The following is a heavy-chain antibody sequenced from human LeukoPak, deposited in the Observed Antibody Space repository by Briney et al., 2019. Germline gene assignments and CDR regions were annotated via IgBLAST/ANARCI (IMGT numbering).Heavy chain of an antibody. Sequence: ASVKVSCKASGGTFSSYAISWVRQAPGQGLEWMGWISAYNGNTNYAQKLQGRVTMTTDTSTSTAYMELRSLRSDDTAVYYCARLPRWEGYYYGMDVWGQGTTVTVSS. D-gene: IGHD1-26*01. CDR2: ISAYNGNT. V-gene: IGHV1-18*01. CDR3: ARLPRWEGYYYGMDV. J-gene: IGHJ6*02. CDR1: GGTFSSYA.